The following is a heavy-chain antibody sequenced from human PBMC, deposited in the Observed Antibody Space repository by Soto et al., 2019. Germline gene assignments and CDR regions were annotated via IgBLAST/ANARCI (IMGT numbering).Heavy chain of an antibody. J-gene: IGHJ5*02. CDR3: ARAASMTPLNGWFDP. CDR2: ISAYNGNT. D-gene: IGHD3-22*01. V-gene: IGHV1-18*01. CDR1: GYTFTSYG. Sequence: QVQLVQSGAEVKKPGASVKVSCKASGYTFTSYGISWVRQAPGQGLEWMGWISAYNGNTNYAQKLQGRVTMTTDTPTSTAYVELRSLTSADTAVYYCARAASMTPLNGWFDPWGEGTLVTVSS.